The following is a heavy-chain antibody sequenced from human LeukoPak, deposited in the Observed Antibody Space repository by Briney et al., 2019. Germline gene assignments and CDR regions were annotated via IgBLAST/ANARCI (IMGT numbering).Heavy chain of an antibody. Sequence: GGSLRLSCTVSGFTVSSNSMSWVRQAPGKGLEWVSFIYSDNTHYSDSVKGRFTISRDNSKNTLYLQMSSLRAEDTAVYYCAKGSPDYYYYYYMDVWGKGTTVTISS. CDR3: AKGSPDYYYYYYMDV. CDR2: IYSDNT. J-gene: IGHJ6*03. V-gene: IGHV3-66*03. CDR1: GFTVSSNS.